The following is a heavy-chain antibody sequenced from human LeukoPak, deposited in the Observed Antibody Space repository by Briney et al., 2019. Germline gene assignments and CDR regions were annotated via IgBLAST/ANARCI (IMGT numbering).Heavy chain of an antibody. CDR3: ARPQPRPLGAFDI. CDR2: IYSGGST. V-gene: IGHV3-66*02. CDR1: GFTVSSNY. Sequence: GGSLRLSCAPSGFTVSSNYMSWVRQAPGKGLEWVSVIYSGGSTYYADSVKGRFTISRDNSKNTLYLQMNSLRAEDTAVYYCARPQPRPLGAFDIWGQGTMVTVSS. J-gene: IGHJ3*02. D-gene: IGHD2-2*01.